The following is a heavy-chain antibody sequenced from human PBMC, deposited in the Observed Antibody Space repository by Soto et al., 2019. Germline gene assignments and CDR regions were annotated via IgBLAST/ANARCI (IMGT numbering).Heavy chain of an antibody. CDR3: SRLTNARPGDD. D-gene: IGHD2-2*01. CDR1: GGSITGSNYH. CDR2: IYYSGNT. Sequence: SETLSLTCTVSGGSITGSNYHWGWSRQPPGKGLEWIGTIYYSGNTYYNPSLKSRVTMSMDASKNQFSLTLGSVAVADTAVYYCSRLTNARPGDDWGQGTLVTVSS. V-gene: IGHV4-39*01. J-gene: IGHJ4*02.